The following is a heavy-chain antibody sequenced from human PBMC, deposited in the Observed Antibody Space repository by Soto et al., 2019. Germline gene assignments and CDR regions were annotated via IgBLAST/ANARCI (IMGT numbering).Heavy chain of an antibody. CDR3: VKXANPFINTLVVLIFDY. Sequence: PGGSLRLSCAGSGFTFTSHGMNWVRQAPGKGLEWVSHITSGSSSKYYADSVKGRFTISRDNAKKSVYLQMNSLRDADTAVYYCVKXANPFINTLVVLIFDYWGQGTQVTVSS. CDR1: GFTFTSHG. CDR2: ITSGSSSK. D-gene: IGHD3-22*01. J-gene: IGHJ4*02. V-gene: IGHV3-48*02.